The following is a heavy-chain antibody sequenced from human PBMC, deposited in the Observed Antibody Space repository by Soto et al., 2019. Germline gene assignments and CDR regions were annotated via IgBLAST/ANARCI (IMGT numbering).Heavy chain of an antibody. Sequence: SETLSLTCAVYGGSFSGYYWSWIRQPPGKGLEWIGEINHSGSTNYNPSLKSRVTISVDTSKNQFSLKLSSVTAADTAVYYCARGLGSSSSDYWGQGTLVTVSS. D-gene: IGHD6-13*01. V-gene: IGHV4-34*01. J-gene: IGHJ4*02. CDR3: ARGLGSSSSDY. CDR1: GGSFSGYY. CDR2: INHSGST.